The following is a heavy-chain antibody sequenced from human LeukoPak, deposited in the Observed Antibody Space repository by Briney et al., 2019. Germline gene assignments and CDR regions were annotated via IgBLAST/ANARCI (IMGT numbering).Heavy chain of an antibody. V-gene: IGHV1-2*02. CDR2: INPQSGAT. J-gene: IGHJ4*02. Sequence: ASVKVSCKASGYTFTAFYIHWLRQAAGQGLECMAWINPQSGATNYAQKFRGRVTMTRDMSITTAYMEVTSLRSDDTAVYYCARGGDDSGLYFAYWGQGTLVSVSS. CDR1: GYTFTAFY. D-gene: IGHD3-22*01. CDR3: ARGGDDSGLYFAY.